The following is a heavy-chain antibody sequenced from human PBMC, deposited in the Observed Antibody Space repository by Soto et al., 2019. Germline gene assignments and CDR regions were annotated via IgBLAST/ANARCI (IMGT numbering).Heavy chain of an antibody. Sequence: PSETLSLTCAVSGGYISSGGYSWSWIRQPPGKGLEWIGYIYQSGSTYYNPSLKSRVTISVDRSRNQFSLKLSSVTAADTAVYFCATQSYSNSGAYYYYAMDVWGQGTTVTVSS. CDR3: ATQSYSNSGAYYYYAMDV. D-gene: IGHD4-4*01. CDR1: GGYISSGGYS. V-gene: IGHV4-30-2*01. CDR2: IYQSGST. J-gene: IGHJ6*02.